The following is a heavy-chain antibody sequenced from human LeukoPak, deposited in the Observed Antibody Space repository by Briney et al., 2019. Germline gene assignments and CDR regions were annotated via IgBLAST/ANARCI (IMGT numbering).Heavy chain of an antibody. J-gene: IGHJ4*02. V-gene: IGHV3-30*18. CDR2: ISYDGSNK. Sequence: GGSLRLSCAASGFTFSSYGMHWVRQAPGKGLEWVAVISYDGSNKYYADSVKGRFTISRDNSKNTLYLQMNSLIAEDTAVYYCAKGGGIHVSFDYWGQGTLVTVSS. CDR1: GFTFSSYG. CDR3: AKGGGIHVSFDY. D-gene: IGHD3-10*01.